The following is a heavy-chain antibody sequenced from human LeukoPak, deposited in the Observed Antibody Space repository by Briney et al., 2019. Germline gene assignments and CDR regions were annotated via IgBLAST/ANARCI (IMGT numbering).Heavy chain of an antibody. D-gene: IGHD3-10*01. J-gene: IGHJ4*02. Sequence: PSETLSLTCAVYGGSFSGYYWSWIRQPPGEGLEWIGEINHSGSTNYNPSLKSRVTISVDTSKNQFSLKLSSVTAADTAVYYCARGLGTYDYWGQGTLVTVSS. V-gene: IGHV4-34*01. CDR1: GGSFSGYY. CDR3: ARGLGTYDY. CDR2: INHSGST.